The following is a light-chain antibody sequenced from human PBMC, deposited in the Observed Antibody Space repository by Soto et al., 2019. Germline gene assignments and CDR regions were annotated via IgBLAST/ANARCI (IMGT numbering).Light chain of an antibody. V-gene: IGLV2-14*01. CDR1: SSDVGGYKY. Sequence: QSALTQPASVSGSPGQSITISCTGTSSDVGGYKYVSWYQHYPGKAPKLMIYEVSNRPSGVSNRFSGSKSGNTASLTISGLQAEDEADYYCSSYTSSSTLYVFGTGTKVTVL. J-gene: IGLJ1*01. CDR2: EVS. CDR3: SSYTSSSTLYV.